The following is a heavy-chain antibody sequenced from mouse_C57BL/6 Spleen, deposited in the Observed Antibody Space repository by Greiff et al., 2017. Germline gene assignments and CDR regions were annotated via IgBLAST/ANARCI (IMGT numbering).Heavy chain of an antibody. CDR1: GYTFTSYW. D-gene: IGHD2-1*01. Sequence: VQLQQSGAELVRPGTSVKLSCKASGYTFTSYWMHWVKQRPGQGLEWIGVIDPSDSYTNYNQKFKGKATLTVDTSSSTAYMQLSSLTSEDSAVYYCARIYYGNAYAMDYWGQGTSVTVSS. J-gene: IGHJ4*01. CDR2: IDPSDSYT. V-gene: IGHV1-59*01. CDR3: ARIYYGNAYAMDY.